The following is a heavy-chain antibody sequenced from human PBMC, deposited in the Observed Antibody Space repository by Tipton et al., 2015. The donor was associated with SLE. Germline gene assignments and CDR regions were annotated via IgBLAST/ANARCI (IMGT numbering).Heavy chain of an antibody. D-gene: IGHD3-10*01. V-gene: IGHV3-74*01. CDR3: ARPPGTYPTGDY. Sequence: SLRLSCAASAFTFSDYYMHWVRQAPGKGLVWVSHLNSDGSITGYADSVKGRFTISRDNAKNTLYLQMNSLRAEDTAVYYCARPPGTYPTGDYWGQGTLVTVSS. CDR2: LNSDGSIT. J-gene: IGHJ4*02. CDR1: AFTFSDYY.